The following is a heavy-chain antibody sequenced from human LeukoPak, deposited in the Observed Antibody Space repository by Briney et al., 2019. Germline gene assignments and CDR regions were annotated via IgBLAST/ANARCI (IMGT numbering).Heavy chain of an antibody. CDR1: GGSISSGGYY. Sequence: PSETLSLTCTVSGGSISSGGYYWSWIRQHPGKGLEWIGYIYYSGSTYYNPSLKSRVTISVDTSKNQFPLKLSSVTAADTAVYYCARWWYYDSSGRTDYYYGMDVWGQGTTVTVSS. CDR2: IYYSGST. D-gene: IGHD3-22*01. J-gene: IGHJ6*02. V-gene: IGHV4-31*03. CDR3: ARWWYYDSSGRTDYYYGMDV.